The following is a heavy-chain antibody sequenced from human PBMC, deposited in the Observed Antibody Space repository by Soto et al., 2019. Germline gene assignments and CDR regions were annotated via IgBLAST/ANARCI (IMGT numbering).Heavy chain of an antibody. CDR2: IYYSGST. V-gene: IGHV4-59*01. Sequence: SETLSLTCTVSGGSISSYYWSWIRQPPGKGLECIGYIYYSGSTNYNPSLKSRVTISVDTSKNQFSLKLSSVTAADTAVYYCARDQIAVAGTWDYYYYYGMDVWGQGTTVNVSS. CDR1: GGSISSYY. J-gene: IGHJ6*02. CDR3: ARDQIAVAGTWDYYYYYGMDV. D-gene: IGHD6-19*01.